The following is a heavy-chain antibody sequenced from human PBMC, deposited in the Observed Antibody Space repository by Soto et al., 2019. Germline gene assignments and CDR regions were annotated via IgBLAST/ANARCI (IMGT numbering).Heavy chain of an antibody. CDR2: IYYSGST. CDR3: ARWVDFGATNRNFDY. CDR1: GGSISSGNYY. V-gene: IGHV4-30-4*01. D-gene: IGHD2-15*01. J-gene: IGHJ4*02. Sequence: QVQLQESGPGLVKPSQTLSLTCTVSGGSISSGNYYWSWIRQPPGKGLEWIGYIYYSGSTYYNPSLKSRVTISVDTSKNQFSLKLSSVTAADTAVYYCARWVDFGATNRNFDYWGQGTLVTVSS.